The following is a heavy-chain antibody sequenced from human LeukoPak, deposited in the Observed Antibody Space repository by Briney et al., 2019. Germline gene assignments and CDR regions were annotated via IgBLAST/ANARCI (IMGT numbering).Heavy chain of an antibody. CDR2: IIVRGENT. V-gene: IGHV3-23*01. CDR1: GFPFSSYA. Sequence: GGSLRPSCAASGFPFSSYAMSWLREAPGKGLECVSGIIVRGENTYYADSVKSRFTISRDNTKNTLYLQKNSLRDEDTAVYYCAKNRGTDYYYYMDVWGKGTTVTVSS. J-gene: IGHJ6*03. D-gene: IGHD1-26*01. CDR3: AKNRGTDYYYYMDV.